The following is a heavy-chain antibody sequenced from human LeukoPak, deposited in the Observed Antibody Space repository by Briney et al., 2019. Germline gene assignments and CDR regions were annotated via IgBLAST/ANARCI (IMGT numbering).Heavy chain of an antibody. Sequence: GSLSLSCAASGFTFSSFWMHWVRQAPGKGLVWVSRINTDGSSTAYAASVKGRFTISRDNAKNTLYLQVNRLTAGDTAVYYCARDGRYSYGYEWNYWGQGTLVTVSS. J-gene: IGHJ4*02. V-gene: IGHV3-74*01. D-gene: IGHD5-18*01. CDR2: INTDGSST. CDR1: GFTFSSFW. CDR3: ARDGRYSYGYEWNY.